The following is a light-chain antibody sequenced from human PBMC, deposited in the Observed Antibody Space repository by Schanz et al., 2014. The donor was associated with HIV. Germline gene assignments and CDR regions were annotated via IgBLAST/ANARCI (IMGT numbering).Light chain of an antibody. V-gene: IGKV3-11*01. CDR1: QSVSSY. CDR2: DAS. J-gene: IGKJ3*01. CDR3: HHYGTSPPAFT. Sequence: EIVLTQSPATLSLSPGERATLSCRASQSVSSYLAWYQQKPGQAPRLLIYDASNRATGIPARFSGSGSGTDFTLTISRLEPEDFAVYYCHHYGTSPPAFTFGPGTKVDIK.